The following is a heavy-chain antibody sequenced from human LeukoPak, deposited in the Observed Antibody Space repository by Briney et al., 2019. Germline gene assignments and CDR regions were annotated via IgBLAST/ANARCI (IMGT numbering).Heavy chain of an antibody. V-gene: IGHV3-30*18. CDR1: GFTFSRYG. CDR2: ISYDGSNK. CDR3: AKDLYSSGCFDY. D-gene: IGHD6-19*01. J-gene: IGHJ4*02. Sequence: GGSLRLSCAASGFTFSRYGMHWVRQAPGKGLEWVAVISYDGSNKYYADSVKGRFTISRDNSKNTLYLQMNSLRAEDTAVYYCAKDLYSSGCFDYWGQGTLVTVSS.